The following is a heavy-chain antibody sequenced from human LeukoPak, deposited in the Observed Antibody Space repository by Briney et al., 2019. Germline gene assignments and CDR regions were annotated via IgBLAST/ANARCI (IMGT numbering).Heavy chain of an antibody. V-gene: IGHV4-34*01. CDR1: GGSFSGYY. CDR2: IYHSGST. J-gene: IGHJ4*02. CDR3: ARVLAVARWDY. D-gene: IGHD6-19*01. Sequence: SETLSLTCAVYGGSFSGYYWSWIRQPPGKGLEWIGSIYHSGSTYYNPSLKSRVTISVDTSKNQFSLKLSSVTAADTAVYYCARVLAVARWDYWGQGTLVTVSS.